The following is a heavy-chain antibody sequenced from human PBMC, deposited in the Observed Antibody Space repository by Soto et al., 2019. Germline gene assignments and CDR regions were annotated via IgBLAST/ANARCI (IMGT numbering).Heavy chain of an antibody. J-gene: IGHJ4*01. Sequence: EVQLVESGGGLVKPGGSLRLSCAASGFTFSNAWINWVRQAPGKGLEWLGRIKRKTDGGTTDYAAPVKGRFAISRDDSNNMVYLQMNSLKIEDTAVYYCTTDSYSTIIIVRFDYWGHGTLVTVSS. D-gene: IGHD3-22*01. CDR2: IKRKTDGGTT. V-gene: IGHV3-15*07. CDR3: TTDSYSTIIIVRFDY. CDR1: GFTFSNAW.